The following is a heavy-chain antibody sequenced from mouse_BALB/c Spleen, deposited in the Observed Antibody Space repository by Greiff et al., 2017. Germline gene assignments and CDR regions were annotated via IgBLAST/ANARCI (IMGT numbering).Heavy chain of an antibody. J-gene: IGHJ4*01. D-gene: IGHD2-4*01. CDR2: IDPENGNT. Sequence: EVQLQQSGAELVRPGALVKLSCKASGFNIKDYYMHWVKQRPDKGLEWIGWIDPENGNTIYDPKFQGKASITADTSSNTAYLQLSSLTSDDSAVYFCARDGLRRYYAMDYWGQGTAVTVSS. CDR3: ARDGLRRYYAMDY. V-gene: IGHV14-1*02. CDR1: GFNIKDYY.